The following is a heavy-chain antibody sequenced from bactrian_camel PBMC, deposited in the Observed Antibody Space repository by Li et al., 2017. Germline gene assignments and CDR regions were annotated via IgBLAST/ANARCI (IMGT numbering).Heavy chain of an antibody. Sequence: VQLVESGGGSVQAGGSLRLSCVASGFTFRIADLSWIRQAPGKGLEWVTTIESDGDSTYYTDSVKGRFTISRDNAKNTLYLQLNSLKTEDTAMYYCVKGFADLGEWGQGTQVTVS. D-gene: IGHD1*01. J-gene: IGHJ4*01. CDR1: GFTFRIAD. CDR2: IESDGDST. CDR3: VKGFADLGE. V-gene: IGHV3S40*01.